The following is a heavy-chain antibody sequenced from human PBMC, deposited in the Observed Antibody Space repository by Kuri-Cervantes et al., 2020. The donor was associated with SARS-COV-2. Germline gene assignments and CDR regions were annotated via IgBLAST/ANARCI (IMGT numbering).Heavy chain of an antibody. CDR2: IVGPSNSYI. CDR3: ARARPRGQDIVVVPAAQKDYYYGMDV. J-gene: IGHJ6*02. V-gene: IGHV3-21*04. D-gene: IGHD2-2*01. Sequence: GGSLRLSCAASGFDFSTYSMNWVRQAPGKGLEWVSSIVGPSNSYIYYADSVKGRFTMSRDNAKDSLYLQMNSLRADDTAVYYCARARPRGQDIVVVPAAQKDYYYGMDVWGQGTTVTVSS. CDR1: GFDFSTYS.